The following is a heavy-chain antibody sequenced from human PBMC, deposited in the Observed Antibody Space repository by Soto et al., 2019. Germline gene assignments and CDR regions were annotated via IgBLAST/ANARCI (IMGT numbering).Heavy chain of an antibody. CDR3: ARHRITMVRGAMRNYMDV. J-gene: IGHJ6*03. D-gene: IGHD3-10*01. CDR1: GGSISGYY. Sequence: SETLFLTCPVAGGSISGYYWSWIRQQPGKGLEWIGYIYYSGSTNYNPSLKSRVTISVDTSKNQFSLKLSSVTAADTAVYYCARHRITMVRGAMRNYMDVWGKGTTVTVSS. CDR2: IYYSGST. V-gene: IGHV4-59*08.